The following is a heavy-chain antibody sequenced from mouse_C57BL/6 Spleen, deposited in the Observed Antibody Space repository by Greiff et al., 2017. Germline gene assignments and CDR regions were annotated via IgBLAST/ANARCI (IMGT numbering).Heavy chain of an antibody. CDR1: GYTFTSYW. CDR3: ARGERFGQGYFEV. V-gene: IGHV1-52*01. J-gene: IGHJ1*03. CDR2: IDPSDSDT. Sequence: VQLQQPGAELVRPGSSVKLSCKASGYTFTSYWMHWVKQRPIQGLEWIGNIDPSDSDTHYNQKFKGKATLTVDKSSSTAYMQLSSLTSEDSAVDYCARGERFGQGYFEVWGTGTTVTVSS.